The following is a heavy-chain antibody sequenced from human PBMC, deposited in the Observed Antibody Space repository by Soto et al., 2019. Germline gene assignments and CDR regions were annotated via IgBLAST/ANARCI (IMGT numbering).Heavy chain of an antibody. CDR2: ISGSGGST. J-gene: IGHJ4*02. V-gene: IGHV3-23*01. CDR1: GFTFSSYA. CDR3: ATWTKWLPRHPFDY. Sequence: GGSLRLSCAASGFTFSSYAMSWVRQAPGKGLEWVSAISGSGGSTYYADSVKGRFTISRDNSKNTLYLQMNSLRAEDTAVYYCATWTKWLPRHPFDYWGQGTLVTVSS. D-gene: IGHD5-12*01.